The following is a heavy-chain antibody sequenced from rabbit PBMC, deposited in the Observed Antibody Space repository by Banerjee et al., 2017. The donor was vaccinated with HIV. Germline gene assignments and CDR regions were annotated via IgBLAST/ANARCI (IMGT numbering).Heavy chain of an antibody. CDR1: GFSFSGTYY. J-gene: IGHJ4*01. Sequence: QSLEESGGGLVQPEGSLTLTCKASGFSFSGTYYMCWVRQAPGKGLEWIACIHAGSSDTTYYASWAKGRFTVSKTSSTTVTLQMTSLTAADTATYFCARWATYIIDYDNYNLWGPGTLVTVS. D-gene: IGHD1-1*01. CDR2: IHAGSSDTT. CDR3: ARWATYIIDYDNYNL. V-gene: IGHV1S40*01.